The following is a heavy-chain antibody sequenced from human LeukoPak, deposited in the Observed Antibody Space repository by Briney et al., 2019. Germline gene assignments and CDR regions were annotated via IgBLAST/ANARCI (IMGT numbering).Heavy chain of an antibody. CDR3: ARSPPLFYDSSGYFFIAAFDI. Sequence: ASVKVSCKASGYTFTGYYMHWVRQAPGQGLEWMGRINPNSGGTNYAQKFQGRVTMTRDTSISTAYMELSRLRFDDTAVYYCARSPPLFYDSSGYFFIAAFDIWGQGTMVTVSS. CDR1: GYTFTGYY. CDR2: INPNSGGT. V-gene: IGHV1-2*06. J-gene: IGHJ3*02. D-gene: IGHD3-22*01.